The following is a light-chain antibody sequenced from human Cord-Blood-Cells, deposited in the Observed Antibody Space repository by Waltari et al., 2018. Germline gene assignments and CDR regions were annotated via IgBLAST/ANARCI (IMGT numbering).Light chain of an antibody. J-gene: IGLJ1*01. CDR1: SSDVGGYNY. Sequence: SALPQPASVSRSPGQSITIPCTGTSSDVGGYNYVSWYQQHPAKAPKLMIYDVSNRPSGVSNRFSGSKSGNTASLTISGLQAEDEADYYCSSYTSSSTLVFGTGTKVTVL. CDR3: SSYTSSSTLV. V-gene: IGLV2-14*01. CDR2: DVS.